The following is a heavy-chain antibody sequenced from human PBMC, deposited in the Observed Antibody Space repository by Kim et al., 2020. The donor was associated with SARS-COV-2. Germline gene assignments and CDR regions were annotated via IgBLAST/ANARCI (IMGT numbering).Heavy chain of an antibody. CDR1: GFIFSSYW. J-gene: IGHJ6*02. V-gene: IGHV3-7*03. Sequence: GWSLRLSCAASGFIFSSYWMSWVRQAPGKGLEWVANIKQDGSEKYYVDSVKGRFTISRDNAKNSLYLQMNSLRAEDTAVYYCARAGYGVFYYYGMDVWGQGTTVTVSS. CDR3: ARAGYGVFYYYGMDV. D-gene: IGHD3-10*01. CDR2: IKQDGSEK.